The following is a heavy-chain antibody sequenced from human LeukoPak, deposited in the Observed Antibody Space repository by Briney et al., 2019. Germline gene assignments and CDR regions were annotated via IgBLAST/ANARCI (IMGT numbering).Heavy chain of an antibody. CDR3: AREARGAFDI. V-gene: IGHV3-13*01. Sequence: PGGSLTLSCAASGFTFSSCDMHWVRHATGKGLEWVSAIGTAGDTYYPGSVKGRFTISRENAKNSLYLQMNSLRAGDTAVYYCAREARGAFDIWGQGTIVTVSS. CDR1: GFTFSSCD. CDR2: IGTAGDT. J-gene: IGHJ3*02.